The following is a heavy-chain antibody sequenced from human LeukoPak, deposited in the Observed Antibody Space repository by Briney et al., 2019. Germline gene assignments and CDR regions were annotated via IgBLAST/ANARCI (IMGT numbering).Heavy chain of an antibody. V-gene: IGHV4-4*07. D-gene: IGHD3-10*01. J-gene: IGHJ4*02. Sequence: PSETLSLTCTVSGGSISNYYWSWIRQPAGKGLEWLGRIYTSGSTNYNPSLKSRVTMSVDTSKNQFSLKLSSVTAADTAVYYCTTDPGSGSSQKIDYWGQGTLVTVSS. CDR2: IYTSGST. CDR1: GGSISNYY. CDR3: TTDPGSGSSQKIDY.